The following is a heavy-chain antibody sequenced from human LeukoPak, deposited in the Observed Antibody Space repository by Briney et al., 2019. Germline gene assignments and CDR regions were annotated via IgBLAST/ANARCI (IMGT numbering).Heavy chain of an antibody. D-gene: IGHD3-3*01. J-gene: IGHJ3*02. CDR1: GGSISSSRYY. CDR2: ISYSGNT. CDR3: ARLFDFWSAYYAFDI. V-gene: IGHV4-39*01. Sequence: SETLSLTCTVSGGSISSSRYYWGWLRQPPGKGLVWIGTISYSGNTYYNPSLQSRVTISVDTSKNQFSLKLSSVTAADTAVYYCARLFDFWSAYYAFDIWGQGTMVTVSS.